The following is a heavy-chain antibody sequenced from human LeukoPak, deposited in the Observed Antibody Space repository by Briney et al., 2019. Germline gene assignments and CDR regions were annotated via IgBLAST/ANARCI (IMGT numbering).Heavy chain of an antibody. CDR3: ARDHDSSGYQGNYFDY. V-gene: IGHV1-2*02. CDR1: GYTFTGYY. Sequence: ASVKVSCKASGYTFTGYYMHWVRQAPGQGLEWMGWINPNSGGTNYAQKFQGRVTMTRDTSVSTAYMELSRLRSDDTAVYYCARDHDSSGYQGNYFDYWGQGTLVTVSS. D-gene: IGHD3-22*01. CDR2: INPNSGGT. J-gene: IGHJ4*02.